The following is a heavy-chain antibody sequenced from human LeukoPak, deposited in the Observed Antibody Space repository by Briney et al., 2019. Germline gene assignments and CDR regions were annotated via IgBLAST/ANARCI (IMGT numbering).Heavy chain of an antibody. CDR3: AREVSASYYYYYGMDV. CDR2: IISILGIA. D-gene: IGHD2-8*01. Sequence: GASVKVSCKASGGTFSSYAISWVRQAPGQGLEWMGRIISILGIANYAQKFQGRVTITADKSTSTAYMELSSLRSEDTAVYYCAREVSASYYYYYGMDVWGQGTTVTVSS. J-gene: IGHJ6*02. CDR1: GGTFSSYA. V-gene: IGHV1-69*04.